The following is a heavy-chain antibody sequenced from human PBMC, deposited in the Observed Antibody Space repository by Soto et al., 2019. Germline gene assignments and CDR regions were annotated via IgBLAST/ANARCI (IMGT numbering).Heavy chain of an antibody. Sequence: SETLSLTCTVSGGSISSYYWSWIRQPPGKGLEWIGYIYYSGSTNYNPSLKSRVTISVDTSKNQFSLKLSSVTAADTAVYYCARDYYDSSGYLNWFDPWGQGTLVTVSS. CDR1: GGSISSYY. J-gene: IGHJ5*02. D-gene: IGHD3-22*01. CDR3: ARDYYDSSGYLNWFDP. CDR2: IYYSGST. V-gene: IGHV4-59*01.